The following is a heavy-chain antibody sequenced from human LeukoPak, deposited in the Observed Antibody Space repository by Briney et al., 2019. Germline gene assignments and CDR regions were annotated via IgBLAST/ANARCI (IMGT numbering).Heavy chain of an antibody. CDR3: ARGYVIGGDNCFDP. CDR1: GGSFSGYY. Sequence: SETLSLTCAVYGGSFSGYYWTWIRQPPGKGLEWIGESDHGGSTNYNPSLKSRVAISVDTSKNQFSLKLSSVTAADTALYSCARGYVIGGDNCFDPWGQGTLVTVSS. J-gene: IGHJ5*02. V-gene: IGHV4-34*01. D-gene: IGHD3-10*02. CDR2: SDHGGST.